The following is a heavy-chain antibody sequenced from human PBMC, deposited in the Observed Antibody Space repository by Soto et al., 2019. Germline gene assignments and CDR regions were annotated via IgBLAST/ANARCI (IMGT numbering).Heavy chain of an antibody. CDR3: ARSATGGELLPQTFDY. V-gene: IGHV3-53*01. CDR2: IYSGGST. CDR1: GFTVSSNY. J-gene: IGHJ4*02. Sequence: EVQLVESGGGLIQPGGSLRLSCAASGFTVSSNYMSWVRQAPGKGLEWVSVIYSGGSTYYADSVKGRFTISRDNSKNTLYLQKNSLRAEDTAVDYCARSATGGELLPQTFDYWGQGTLVTVSS. D-gene: IGHD1-26*01.